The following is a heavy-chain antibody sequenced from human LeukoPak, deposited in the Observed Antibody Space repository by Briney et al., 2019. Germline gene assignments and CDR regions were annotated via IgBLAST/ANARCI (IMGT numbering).Heavy chain of an antibody. V-gene: IGHV4-59*01. CDR3: ARDHQYSGSYSAAFDI. D-gene: IGHD1-26*01. J-gene: IGHJ3*02. CDR1: GGSISGYY. CDR2: IYYSGST. Sequence: SETLSLTCTVSGGSISGYYWSWIRQPPGKGLEWIGYIYYSGSTNYNPSLKSRVTISVDTSKNQFSLKLSSVTAVDAAVYYCARDHQYSGSYSAAFDIWGQGTMVTVSS.